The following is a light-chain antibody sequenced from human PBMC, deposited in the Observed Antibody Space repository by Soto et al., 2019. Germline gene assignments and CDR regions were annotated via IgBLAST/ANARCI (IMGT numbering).Light chain of an antibody. V-gene: IGKV3-11*01. Sequence: EIVLTQSPATLSLSPGERATLSCRASQSVSSYLAWYQQKPGQAPRLLIYDASNRATGIPARFSGSGSGTDFTLTISSLEHDDFAVYYCQQRRTFGGGTKVEIK. CDR1: QSVSSY. CDR3: QQRRT. J-gene: IGKJ4*01. CDR2: DAS.